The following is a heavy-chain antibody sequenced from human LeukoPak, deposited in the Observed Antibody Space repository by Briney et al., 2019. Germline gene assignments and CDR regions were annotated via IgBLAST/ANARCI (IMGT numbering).Heavy chain of an antibody. CDR3: AKDGGGYYPSYYYYMDV. D-gene: IGHD3-22*01. Sequence: GGSLRLSCAVSGFTLSSYSMKWVRQAPGRGLEWVSSISSSSSYIYYADSVKGRFTISRDNAKNSLYLQMNSLRAEDTAVYYCAKDGGGYYPSYYYYMDVWGKGTTVTISS. CDR2: ISSSSSYI. V-gene: IGHV3-21*01. J-gene: IGHJ6*03. CDR1: GFTLSSYS.